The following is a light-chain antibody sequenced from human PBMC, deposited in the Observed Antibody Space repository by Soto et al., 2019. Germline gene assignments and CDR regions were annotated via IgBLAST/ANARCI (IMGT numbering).Light chain of an antibody. Sequence: QSALTQPASVSGSPGQSITISCTGTSSDVGGYNYVSWYQQHPGKAPKLMIYEVSNRPSGVSNRFSGSKSGNTASLTISGLQAEVEADYYCSSYTSSSTRVFGGGTKLTVL. CDR1: SSDVGGYNY. J-gene: IGLJ2*01. CDR3: SSYTSSSTRV. CDR2: EVS. V-gene: IGLV2-14*01.